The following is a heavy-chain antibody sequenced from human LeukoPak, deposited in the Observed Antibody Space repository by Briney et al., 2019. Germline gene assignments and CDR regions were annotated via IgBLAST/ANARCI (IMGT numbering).Heavy chain of an antibody. CDR2: ISYDGSNK. CDR1: GFTFSSYA. V-gene: IGHV3-30*04. CDR3: ASLWFGELPFDY. J-gene: IGHJ4*02. Sequence: GGSLRLSCAASGFTFSSYAMHWVRQAPGKGLEWVAVISYDGSNKYYADSVKGRFTISRDNSRNTLYLQMNSLRAEDTAVYYCASLWFGELPFDYWGQGTLVTVSS. D-gene: IGHD3-10*01.